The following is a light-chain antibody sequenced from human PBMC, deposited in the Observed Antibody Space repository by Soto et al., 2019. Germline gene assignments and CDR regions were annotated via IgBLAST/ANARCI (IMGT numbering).Light chain of an antibody. Sequence: EIVMTQSPATLSVSPGERATLSCRASQSPSTNLVLYQQITVQAPRLLIYGASTRATGIPARYSGSGSGTEFTLTISSLQSEDFAVYYCHQYSKWWTFGQGTKVEIK. CDR3: HQYSKWWT. J-gene: IGKJ1*01. CDR1: QSPSTN. V-gene: IGKV3-15*01. CDR2: GAS.